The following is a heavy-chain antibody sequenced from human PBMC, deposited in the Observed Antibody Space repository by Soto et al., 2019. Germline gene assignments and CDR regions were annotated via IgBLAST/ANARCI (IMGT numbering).Heavy chain of an antibody. Sequence: QITLKESGPTLVKPTQTLTLTCTFSGFSLSTSGVGVGWIRQPPGKALEWLALIYWNDDKRYSPSLKSRLTNPKDTSKNQVVLTTTNMDPVDTATYYCAHIAGSGWYWYFDLWGRGTLVTVSS. CDR2: IYWNDDK. CDR1: GFSLSTSGVG. J-gene: IGHJ2*01. V-gene: IGHV2-5*01. CDR3: AHIAGSGWYWYFDL. D-gene: IGHD6-19*01.